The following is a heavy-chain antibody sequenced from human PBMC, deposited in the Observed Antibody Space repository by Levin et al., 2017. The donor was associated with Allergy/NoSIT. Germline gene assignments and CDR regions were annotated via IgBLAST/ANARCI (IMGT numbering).Heavy chain of an antibody. J-gene: IGHJ3*02. Sequence: SGGSLRLSCAASGFTFSDAQMSWIRQAPGKGLEWISDISSDASYTNYADSVKGRLTISRDNAKNSLYLHMNRLRVEDTAVYYCARRAVSSWDDSFDIWGQGTMVTVSS. V-gene: IGHV3-11*03. CDR1: GFTFSDAQ. D-gene: IGHD6-13*01. CDR3: ARRAVSSWDDSFDI. CDR2: ISSDASYT.